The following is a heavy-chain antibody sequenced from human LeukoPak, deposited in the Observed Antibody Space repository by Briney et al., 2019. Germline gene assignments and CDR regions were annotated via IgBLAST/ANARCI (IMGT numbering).Heavy chain of an antibody. J-gene: IGHJ4*02. D-gene: IGHD2-21*02. CDR3: VTVDVESDIDY. CDR2: IYHSGST. Sequence: PSETLSLTCTVSGYSVSSGYYWGWIRKPPGKGPEWIGSIYHSGSTYYNPSLKSRVTISVDTSKNQFSLTMNSVTAADTAVYYCVTVDVESDIDYWGQGTLVTVSS. CDR1: GYSVSSGYY. V-gene: IGHV4-38-2*02.